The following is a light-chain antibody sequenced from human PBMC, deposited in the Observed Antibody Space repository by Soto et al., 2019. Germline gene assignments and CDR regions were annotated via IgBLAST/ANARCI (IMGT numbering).Light chain of an antibody. Sequence: EIVMTQSPATLSVSPGERATLSCRASQSVSSNLAWYQQKPGQAPRLLIYGASTRATGIPARFSGSGSGTEFTLTISSLHSEDFAVYYCKQYNNWPPWTFGQGTKVEIK. CDR3: KQYNNWPPWT. J-gene: IGKJ1*01. CDR1: QSVSSN. CDR2: GAS. V-gene: IGKV3-15*01.